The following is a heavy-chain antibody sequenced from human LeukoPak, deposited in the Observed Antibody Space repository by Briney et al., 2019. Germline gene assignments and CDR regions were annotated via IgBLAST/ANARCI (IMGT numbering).Heavy chain of an antibody. Sequence: ASVKLSCKASGGTFSSYAISWVRQAPGQGLEWMGGVIPIFGTANYAQKFQGRVTITADESTSTAYMELSSLRSGDTAVYCCARHGRYYGSGSYSHYYYYMDVWGKGTTVTISS. CDR1: GGTFSSYA. D-gene: IGHD3-10*01. J-gene: IGHJ6*03. CDR2: VIPIFGTA. V-gene: IGHV1-69*13. CDR3: ARHGRYYGSGSYSHYYYYMDV.